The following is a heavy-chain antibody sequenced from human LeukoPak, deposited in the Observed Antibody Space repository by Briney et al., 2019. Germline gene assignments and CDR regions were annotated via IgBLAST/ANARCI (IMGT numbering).Heavy chain of an antibody. CDR3: ARSIPAGGYSYGPFDY. V-gene: IGHV1-69*13. J-gene: IGHJ4*02. D-gene: IGHD5-18*01. Sequence: ASVKVSCKASGGTFSSYAISWVRQAPGQGLEWMGGIIPIFGTANYAQKFQGRVTITADEATSTAYMELSSLRSEDTAVYYCARSIPAGGYSYGPFDYWGQGTLVTVSS. CDR2: IIPIFGTA. CDR1: GGTFSSYA.